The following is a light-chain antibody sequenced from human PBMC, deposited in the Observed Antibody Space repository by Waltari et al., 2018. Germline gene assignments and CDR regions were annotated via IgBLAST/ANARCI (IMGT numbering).Light chain of an antibody. J-gene: IGKJ1*01. Sequence: IVLTQSPGTLSLSPGERVTLSCRASQSVRRSLAWYQQRPGQAPRLLIYDAFTRATGVADRFSGSGSGTDFSLTISRLDPEDFAVYYCQMYVRLPVTFGQGTKVEIK. V-gene: IGKV3-20*01. CDR2: DAF. CDR1: QSVRRS. CDR3: QMYVRLPVT.